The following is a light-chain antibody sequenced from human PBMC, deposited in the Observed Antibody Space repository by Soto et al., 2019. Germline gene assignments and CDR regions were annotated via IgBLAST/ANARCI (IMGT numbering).Light chain of an antibody. Sequence: DIQMTQSPSTLSASIGDRVTIACRASQSITNWLAWYQQKPGKAPDLLIYKASVLESGVPSRFSGSGSGTEFTLTISSLQPDDFATYYCQQDNSNPYTFGQGTKLDMK. V-gene: IGKV1-5*03. J-gene: IGKJ2*01. CDR3: QQDNSNPYT. CDR2: KAS. CDR1: QSITNW.